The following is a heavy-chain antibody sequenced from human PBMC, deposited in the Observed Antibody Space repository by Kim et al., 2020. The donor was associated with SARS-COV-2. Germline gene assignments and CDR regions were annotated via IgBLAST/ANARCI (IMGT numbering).Heavy chain of an antibody. J-gene: IGHJ4*02. Sequence: NYAQKFQGRVTITADESTSTAYMELSSLRSEDTAVYYCARLTTVTRSVDYWGQGTLVTVSS. CDR3: ARLTTVTRSVDY. D-gene: IGHD4-17*01. V-gene: IGHV1-69*01.